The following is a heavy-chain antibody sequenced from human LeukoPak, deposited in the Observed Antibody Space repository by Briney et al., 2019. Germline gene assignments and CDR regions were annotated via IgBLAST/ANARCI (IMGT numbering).Heavy chain of an antibody. CDR1: GFTFSSYE. D-gene: IGHD3-16*02. Sequence: PGGSLRLSCAASGFTFSSYEMNWVRQAPGKGLEWVSSISSSSSYIYYADSVKGRFTISRDNAKNSLYLQMNSLRAEDTAVYYCAREPPSLGELSLSFDYWGQGTLVTVSS. J-gene: IGHJ4*02. CDR3: AREPPSLGELSLSFDY. V-gene: IGHV3-21*01. CDR2: ISSSSSYI.